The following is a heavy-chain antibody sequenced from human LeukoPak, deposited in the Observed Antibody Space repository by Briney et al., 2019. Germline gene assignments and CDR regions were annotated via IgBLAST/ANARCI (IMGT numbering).Heavy chain of an antibody. CDR1: GYTFTSYG. V-gene: IGHV1-18*01. CDR3: ARDSWGVFDI. Sequence: ASVKVSCKASGYTFTSYGISWVRQAPGQGLECMGWISPYNGNTNYPQQLQGRVTITTDTSTSTAYMEVRSLGTDEAAVYYWARDSWGVFDIWGQGKMGTVSS. CDR2: ISPYNGNT. J-gene: IGHJ3*02. D-gene: IGHD2-8*01.